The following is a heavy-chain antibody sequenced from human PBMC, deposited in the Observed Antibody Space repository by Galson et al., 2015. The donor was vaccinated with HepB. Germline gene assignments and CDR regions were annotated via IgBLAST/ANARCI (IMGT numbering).Heavy chain of an antibody. Sequence: SLRLSCATSGFSFSNFWMNWVRQVPGKGLLWVSRISRGGNTRNYADSVEGRFTISRDNANNALYLEMNSLRAEDTAVYYCARGASYYDWTGYPDEKYCGMDFWGQGTTVIVSS. CDR3: ARGASYYDWTGYPDEKYCGMDF. J-gene: IGHJ6*02. CDR2: ISRGGNTR. V-gene: IGHV3-74*01. CDR1: GFSFSNFW. D-gene: IGHD3/OR15-3a*01.